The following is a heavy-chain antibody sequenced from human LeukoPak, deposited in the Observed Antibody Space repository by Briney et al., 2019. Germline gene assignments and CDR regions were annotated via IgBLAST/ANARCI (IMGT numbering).Heavy chain of an antibody. CDR1: GGSISSYY. V-gene: IGHV4-59*01. D-gene: IGHD6-13*01. CDR2: IYYSGST. J-gene: IGHJ4*02. CDR3: ARGGGSQFGGSSWLLFDY. Sequence: SETLSLTCTVSGGSISSYYWSWIRQPPGKGLEWIGYIYYSGSTNYNPSLKSRVTISVDTSKNQFSLKLSSVTAADTAVYYCARGGGSQFGGSSWLLFDYWGQGTLVTVSS.